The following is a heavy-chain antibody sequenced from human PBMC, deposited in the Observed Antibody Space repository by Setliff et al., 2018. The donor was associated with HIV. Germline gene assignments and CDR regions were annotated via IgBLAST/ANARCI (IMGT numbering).Heavy chain of an antibody. CDR2: FYHSGST. V-gene: IGHV4-61*05. J-gene: IGHJ4*02. CDR1: GGSISSSSYY. Sequence: SETLSLTCTVSGGSISSSSYYWGWIRQSPGKGLEWIGYFYHSGSTNYNPSLKSRVSISVDTSKNEFSLNLSSLTAADTAVYYCARGQSCTNGVCYQYWGQGTLVTVSS. CDR3: ARGQSCTNGVCYQY. D-gene: IGHD2-8*01.